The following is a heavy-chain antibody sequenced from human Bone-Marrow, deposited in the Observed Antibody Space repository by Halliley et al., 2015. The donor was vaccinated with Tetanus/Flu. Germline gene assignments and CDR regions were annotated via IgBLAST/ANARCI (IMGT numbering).Heavy chain of an antibody. D-gene: IGHD2-15*01. CDR2: IYSGGTT. CDR1: GFSVSGNY. CDR3: ARGLRIVNAGFALDF. J-gene: IGHJ3*01. Sequence: SLRLSCAASGFSVSGNYMTWVRQAPGKGLEWVSIIYSGGTTYYAESVKGRITISRDNSKNTLYLQMNSLRVEDTAVYYCARGLRIVNAGFALDFWGQGPMGPVS. V-gene: IGHV3-53*01.